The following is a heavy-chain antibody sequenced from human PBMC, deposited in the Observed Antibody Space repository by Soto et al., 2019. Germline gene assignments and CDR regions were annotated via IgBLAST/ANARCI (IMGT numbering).Heavy chain of an antibody. D-gene: IGHD3-10*01. CDR3: ARAPSYGSGSYYGAYSYYFDY. J-gene: IGHJ4*02. Sequence: LSLTCTVSGGSISSGGYYWSWIRQHPGKGLEWIGYIYYSGSTYYNPSLKSRVTISVDTSKNQFSLKLSSVTAADTAVYYCARAPSYGSGSYYGAYSYYFDYRGQGTLVTVSS. CDR1: GGSISSGGYY. CDR2: IYYSGST. V-gene: IGHV4-31*03.